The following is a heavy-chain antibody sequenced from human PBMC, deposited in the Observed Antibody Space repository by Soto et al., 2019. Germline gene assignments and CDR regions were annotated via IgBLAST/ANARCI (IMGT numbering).Heavy chain of an antibody. V-gene: IGHV3-30*18. CDR3: AKDLNYYDTSGYLEGTDY. J-gene: IGHJ4*02. CDR2: ISYDGSDK. D-gene: IGHD3-22*01. Sequence: GGSLRLSCAASGFTFSSYGMHWVRQAPGKGLEWVALISYDGSDKYSAGSVKGRFTISRDNSKNTVYLQMNSLRAEDTAIYYCAKDLNYYDTSGYLEGTDYWGQGTLVTVSS. CDR1: GFTFSSYG.